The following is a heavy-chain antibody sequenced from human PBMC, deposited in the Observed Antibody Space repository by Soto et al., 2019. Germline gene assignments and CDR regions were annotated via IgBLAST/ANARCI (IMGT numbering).Heavy chain of an antibody. CDR2: TYYRSKWCN. CDR1: GDSVSRNSAA. V-gene: IGHV6-1*01. Sequence: SQTLSLTCAISGDSVSRNSAAWNWIRQSPSRGLEWLGKTYYRSKWCNDYAESVKSRITINPDTSKNQFSLQLNSVTHEDTGVYYCARASPYLSYYGMDVWGQGTTVTVSS. D-gene: IGHD2-2*02. J-gene: IGHJ6*02. CDR3: ARASPYLSYYGMDV.